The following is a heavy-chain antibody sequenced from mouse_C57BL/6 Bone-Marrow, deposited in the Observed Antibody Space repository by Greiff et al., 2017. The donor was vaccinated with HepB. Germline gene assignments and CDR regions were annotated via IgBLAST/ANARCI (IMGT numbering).Heavy chain of an antibody. Sequence: QVQLQQSGPELVKPGASVKISCKASGYAFSSSWMNWVKQRPGKGLEWIGRIYPGDGDTNYNGKFKGKATLTADKSSSTAYMQLSSLTSEDSAVYFCARWYGNYWYFDVWGTGTTVTVSS. CDR2: IYPGDGDT. J-gene: IGHJ1*03. CDR3: ARWYGNYWYFDV. V-gene: IGHV1-82*01. CDR1: GYAFSSSW. D-gene: IGHD2-10*02.